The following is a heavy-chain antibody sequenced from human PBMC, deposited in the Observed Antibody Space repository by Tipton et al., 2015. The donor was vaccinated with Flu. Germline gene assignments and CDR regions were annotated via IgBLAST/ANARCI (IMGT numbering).Heavy chain of an antibody. V-gene: IGHV4-61*01. Sequence: LRLSCTVSGGSVSSGSYYWGWIRQPPGKGLEWIGYIYYSGSTNYNPSLKSRVTISVDTSKNQVSQKLSSVTAADTAVYYCARGDFWSGYYVDYWGQGTLVTVSS. CDR3: ARGDFWSGYYVDY. CDR1: GGSVSSGSYY. D-gene: IGHD3-3*01. J-gene: IGHJ4*02. CDR2: IYYSGST.